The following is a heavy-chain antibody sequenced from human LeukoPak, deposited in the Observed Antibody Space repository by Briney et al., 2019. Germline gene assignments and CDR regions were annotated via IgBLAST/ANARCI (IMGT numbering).Heavy chain of an antibody. Sequence: GESLKISCKGSGYSFTSYWISWVRQMPGKGLEWMGRIDPSDSYTNYSPSFQGHVTISADESISTAYLQWSSLKASDTAMYYCARVWFGELYMDYWGQGTLVTVSS. CDR1: GYSFTSYW. CDR3: ARVWFGELYMDY. V-gene: IGHV5-10-1*01. J-gene: IGHJ4*02. CDR2: IDPSDSYT. D-gene: IGHD3-10*01.